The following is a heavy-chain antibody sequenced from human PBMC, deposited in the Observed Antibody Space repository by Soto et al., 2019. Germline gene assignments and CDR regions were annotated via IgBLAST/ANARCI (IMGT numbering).Heavy chain of an antibody. J-gene: IGHJ2*01. CDR1: GGSIINSNHY. D-gene: IGHD4-17*01. CDR3: ARRDFYGGNFDL. Sequence: PSETLSLTCTVAGGSIINSNHYWGWIRQPPGKGLEWIGSIYYSGTTYYKPSLKSRLTISVDTSKNQFSLRLSSVIAADTAVYYCARRDFYGGNFDLWGRGTLVTVSS. V-gene: IGHV4-39*01. CDR2: IYYSGTT.